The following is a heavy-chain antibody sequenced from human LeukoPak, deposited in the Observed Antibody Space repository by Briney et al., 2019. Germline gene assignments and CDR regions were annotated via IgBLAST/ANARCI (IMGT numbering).Heavy chain of an antibody. J-gene: IGHJ6*03. D-gene: IGHD3-3*01. CDR3: ARERGGMVTIFGVVMGYYMDV. Sequence: SETLSLTCTVSGGSISRGSYYWGWIRQPPGKGLQWIGSIYYSGSTYYNPSLKSRVTISVDTSKNQFSLKLSSVTAADTAVYYCARERGGMVTIFGVVMGYYMDVWGKGTTVTVSS. CDR1: GGSISRGSYY. V-gene: IGHV4-39*07. CDR2: IYYSGST.